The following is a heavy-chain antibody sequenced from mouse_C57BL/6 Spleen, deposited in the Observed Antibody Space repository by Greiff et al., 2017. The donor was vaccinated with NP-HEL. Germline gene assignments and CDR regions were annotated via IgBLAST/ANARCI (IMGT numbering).Heavy chain of an antibody. CDR2: IWRGGST. J-gene: IGHJ4*01. D-gene: IGHD1-1*01. CDR3: RAYGSRGYAMDY. V-gene: IGHV2-5*01. Sequence: VKLQESGPGLVQPSQSLSITCTVSGFSLTSYGVHWVRQSPGKGLEWLGVIWRGGSTDYNAAFMSRLSITKDNSKSQVFFKMNSLQADDTAIYYCRAYGSRGYAMDYWGQGTSVTVSS. CDR1: GFSLTSYG.